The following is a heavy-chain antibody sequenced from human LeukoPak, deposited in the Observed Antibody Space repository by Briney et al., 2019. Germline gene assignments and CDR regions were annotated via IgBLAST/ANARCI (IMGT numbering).Heavy chain of an antibody. CDR2: ISSSSSYI. V-gene: IGHV3-21*04. CDR3: AKDSAKKYDDY. J-gene: IGHJ4*02. CDR1: GFTFSSYS. D-gene: IGHD2/OR15-2a*01. Sequence: PGGSLRLSCAASGFTFSSYSMNWVRQAPGKGLEWVSSISSSSSYIKYADSVKGRFTISRDNAKNSLYLQMNSLRAEDTAVYYCAKDSAKKYDDYWGQGTLVTVSS.